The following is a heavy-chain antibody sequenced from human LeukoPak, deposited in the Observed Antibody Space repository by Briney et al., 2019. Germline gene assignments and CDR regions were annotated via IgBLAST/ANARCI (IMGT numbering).Heavy chain of an antibody. V-gene: IGHV3-53*01. D-gene: IGHD3-22*01. Sequence: GGSLRLSCAASGFTFSSYSMSWVRQAPGKGLEWVSVIYSGGSTYYADSVKGRFTISRDNSKNTLYLQMNSLRAEDTAVYYCARENDSSGYYYYFDYWGQGTLVTVSS. CDR1: GFTFSSYS. CDR2: IYSGGST. CDR3: ARENDSSGYYYYFDY. J-gene: IGHJ4*02.